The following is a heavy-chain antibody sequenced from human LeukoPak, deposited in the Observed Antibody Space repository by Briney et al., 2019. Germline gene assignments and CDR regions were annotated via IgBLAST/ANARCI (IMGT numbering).Heavy chain of an antibody. V-gene: IGHV1-2*02. J-gene: IGHJ4*02. CDR3: AKNPYEYYFDY. CDR1: GYTFTSYS. CDR2: INPNSGDT. D-gene: IGHD5-12*01. Sequence: ASVKVSCKASGYTFTSYSISLVRQAPGQGLEWMGWINPNSGDTNYAQKFQGRVTMTRDTSINTAYMELSRLTSDDTAVYYCAKNPYEYYFDYWGQGTLVTVSS.